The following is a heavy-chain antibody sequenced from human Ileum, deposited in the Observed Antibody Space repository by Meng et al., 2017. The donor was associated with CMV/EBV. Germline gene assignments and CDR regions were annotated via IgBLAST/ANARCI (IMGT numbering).Heavy chain of an antibody. V-gene: IGHV4-34*01. CDR3: ARGNHRRIPLSRYYYYYYGMDV. D-gene: IGHD1-14*01. J-gene: IGHJ6*01. CDR1: GGSFSGYY. CDR2: INHSGST. Sequence: SETLSLTCAVYGGSFSGYYWSWIRQPPGKGLEWIGEINHSGSTNYNPSLKSRVTISVDTSKNQFSLKLSSVTAADTAVYYCARGNHRRIPLSRYYYYYYGMDVWGQGTTVTISS.